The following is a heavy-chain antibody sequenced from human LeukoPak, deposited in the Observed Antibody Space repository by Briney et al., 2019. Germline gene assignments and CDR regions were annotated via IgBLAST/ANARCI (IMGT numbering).Heavy chain of an antibody. V-gene: IGHV1-8*03. CDR3: ARVLWADSSGYNEYFQH. CDR1: GYTFTSYG. CDR2: MNPNSGNT. Sequence: ASVKVPCKASGYTFTSYGISWVRQATGQGLEWMGWMNPNSGNTGSAQKFQGRVTITRDTSASTAYMELSSLRSEDTAVYYCARVLWADSSGYNEYFQHWGQGTLVTVSS. D-gene: IGHD3-22*01. J-gene: IGHJ1*01.